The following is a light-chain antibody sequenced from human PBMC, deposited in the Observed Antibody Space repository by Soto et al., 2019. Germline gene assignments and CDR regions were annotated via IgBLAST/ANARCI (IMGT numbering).Light chain of an antibody. CDR3: CSFAGSYTYV. CDR2: DVS. Sequence: QSALTQPPSASGSLGQSVTISCTGSSSDVGGYNFVSWFQQHPGKAPKLIIYDVSERPSGVPDRFSGSKFGNTASLTISGLQAEDEADYSCCSFAGSYTYVFGTGTKVTVL. J-gene: IGLJ1*01. CDR1: SSDVGGYNF. V-gene: IGLV2-11*01.